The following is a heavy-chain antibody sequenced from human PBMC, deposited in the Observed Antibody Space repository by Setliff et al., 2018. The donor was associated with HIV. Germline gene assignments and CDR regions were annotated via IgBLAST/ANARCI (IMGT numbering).Heavy chain of an antibody. D-gene: IGHD3-10*01. CDR1: GFTFSSYW. V-gene: IGHV3-7*01. Sequence: PGGSLRLSCAASGFTFSSYWMSWVRQAPGKGPEWVANIKTDGSEKFYVDSVKGRFTISRDNAKNSLYLQMNSLRAEDTAVYYCARKLRPGHGVDVWGQGTTVTVSS. CDR2: IKTDGSEK. CDR3: ARKLRPGHGVDV. J-gene: IGHJ6*02.